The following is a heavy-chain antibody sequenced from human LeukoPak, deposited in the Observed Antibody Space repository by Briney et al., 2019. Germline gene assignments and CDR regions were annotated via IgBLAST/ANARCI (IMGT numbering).Heavy chain of an antibody. D-gene: IGHD2-15*01. V-gene: IGHV3-30*03. CDR2: ILYDGSKK. J-gene: IGHJ3*02. Sequence: PGRSLRRSCAASGFTFSSYAMHWVRQAPGKGLEWVALILYDGSKKYYADSVKGRFTISRDNAKNTLYLQMNSLRPEDTAVYYCARDYSYACDIWGQGTMVTVSS. CDR3: ARDYSYACDI. CDR1: GFTFSSYA.